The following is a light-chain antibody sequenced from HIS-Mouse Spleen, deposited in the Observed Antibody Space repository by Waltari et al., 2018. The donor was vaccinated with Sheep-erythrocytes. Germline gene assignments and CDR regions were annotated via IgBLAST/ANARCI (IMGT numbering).Light chain of an antibody. CDR1: QSVLYSSNHKNY. Sequence: DIVMTQSPDSLAVSLGERATINCKSSQSVLYSSNHKNYLALYQQKPGQPPKRLLYWATTRESGVPDRCSGSGSGTDFTLTISSLQAEDVAVYYCQQYYSTLLTFGGGTK. CDR2: WAT. CDR3: QQYYSTLLT. V-gene: IGKV4-1*01. J-gene: IGKJ4*01.